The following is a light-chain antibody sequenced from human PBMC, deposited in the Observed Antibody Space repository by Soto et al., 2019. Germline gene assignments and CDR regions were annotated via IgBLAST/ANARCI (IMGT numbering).Light chain of an antibody. J-gene: IGKJ1*01. Sequence: DIQMTKSPSTLSASVGDRVTITCRASQSVDDWLAWYQQKPGKAPNLLIYDASTLESWVPSRFSGSGSGTEYTLTISSLQPDDFATYYCQQYNSYPRTFGQGTKVDIK. CDR1: QSVDDW. CDR2: DAS. V-gene: IGKV1-5*01. CDR3: QQYNSYPRT.